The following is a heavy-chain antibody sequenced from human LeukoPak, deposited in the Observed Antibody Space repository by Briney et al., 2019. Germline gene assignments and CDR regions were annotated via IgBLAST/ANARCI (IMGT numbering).Heavy chain of an antibody. CDR2: ISSSSNYI. Sequence: PGGSLRLSCAASGFTFSSYSMNWVRQAPGKGLEWVSSISSSSNYIYYADSLKGRFTISRDNAKNSLYLQMNSLRAEDTAVYYCATGHGVAARGYYFDYWGQGTLVTVSS. D-gene: IGHD6-25*01. V-gene: IGHV3-21*01. CDR3: ATGHGVAARGYYFDY. CDR1: GFTFSSYS. J-gene: IGHJ4*02.